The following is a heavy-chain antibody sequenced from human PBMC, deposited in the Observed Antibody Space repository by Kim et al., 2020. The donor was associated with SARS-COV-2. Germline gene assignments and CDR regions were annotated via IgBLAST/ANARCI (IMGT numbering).Heavy chain of an antibody. Sequence: ASVKVSCKASGYTFTSYGISWVRQAPGQGLEWMGWISAYNGNTNYAQKLQDRVTMTTDTSTSTAYMELRSLRSDDTAVYYCARDGRYYDILTGPPNAFDIWGQGTMVTVSS. CDR3: ARDGRYYDILTGPPNAFDI. V-gene: IGHV1-18*01. CDR2: ISAYNGNT. D-gene: IGHD3-9*01. CDR1: GYTFTSYG. J-gene: IGHJ3*02.